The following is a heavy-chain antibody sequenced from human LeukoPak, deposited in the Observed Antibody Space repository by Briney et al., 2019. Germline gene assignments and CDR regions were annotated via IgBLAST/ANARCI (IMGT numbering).Heavy chain of an antibody. J-gene: IGHJ4*02. Sequence: PGGSLRLSCAAPGFTFSSYGMHWVRQAPGKGLEWVAVTSYDGSNKYYADSVKGRFTISRDNSKNTLYLQMNSLRAEDTAVYYCAKDRGMVRGVIEWGQGTLVTVSS. CDR2: TSYDGSNK. CDR1: GFTFSSYG. D-gene: IGHD3-10*01. CDR3: AKDRGMVRGVIE. V-gene: IGHV3-30*18.